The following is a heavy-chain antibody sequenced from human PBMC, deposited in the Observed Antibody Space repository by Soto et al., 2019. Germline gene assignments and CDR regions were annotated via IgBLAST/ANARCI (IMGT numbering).Heavy chain of an antibody. CDR3: ARIPSP. Sequence: ASETLSPTCAVSGGSISRGGYSWSWIRQPPGKGLEWIGYIYHSGSTYYNSSLKSRVTISVDRSKNQFSLKLSSVTAADTAVYYCARIPSPWGQGTLVTVSS. V-gene: IGHV4-30-2*01. CDR1: GGSISRGGYS. D-gene: IGHD2-21*01. J-gene: IGHJ5*02. CDR2: IYHSGST.